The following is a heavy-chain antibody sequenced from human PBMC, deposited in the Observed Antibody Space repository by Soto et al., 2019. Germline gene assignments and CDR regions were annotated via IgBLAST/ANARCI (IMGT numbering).Heavy chain of an antibody. Sequence: QLQLQESGSGLVKPSQTLSLTCAVSGGSISSGGYSWSWIRQPPGKGLEWIGYIYHSGSTYYNPSLKSRVTISVARSKNQFSLKLSSVTAADTAVYYCARASMVRGVDWFDPWGQGTLVTVSS. CDR3: ARASMVRGVDWFDP. CDR1: GGSISSGGYS. D-gene: IGHD3-10*01. J-gene: IGHJ5*02. V-gene: IGHV4-30-2*01. CDR2: IYHSGST.